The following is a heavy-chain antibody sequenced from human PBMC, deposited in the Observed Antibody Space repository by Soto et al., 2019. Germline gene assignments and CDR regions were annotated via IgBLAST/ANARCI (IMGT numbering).Heavy chain of an antibody. CDR2: LVPIFLTA. CDR3: TRGLGYSAS. V-gene: IGHV1-69*06. J-gene: IGHJ4*02. CDR1: GDNFNNYA. Sequence: QVQLVQSGTEVKKPGSSVKVSCQASGDNFNNYAINWVRQAPGQGLEWMGGLVPIFLTANYAQKFQGRVTLTADRSTSTAYMELSSIISEDTAVYYCTRGLGYSASWGQGTLVTVSS. D-gene: IGHD7-27*01.